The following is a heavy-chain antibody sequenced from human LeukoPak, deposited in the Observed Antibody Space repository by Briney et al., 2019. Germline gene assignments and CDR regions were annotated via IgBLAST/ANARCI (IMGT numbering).Heavy chain of an antibody. CDR3: ARLRYYYDSSGYYYRKYXFDX. D-gene: IGHD3-22*01. CDR2: INHSGST. V-gene: IGHV4-34*01. Sequence: PSETLSLTCAVYGGSFSGYYWSWIRQPPGKGLEWIGEINHSGSTNYNPSLKSRVTISVDTSKNQFSLKLSSVTAADTAVYYCARLRYYYDSSGYYYRKYXFDXWGQGTLVTVX. CDR1: GGSFSGYY. J-gene: IGHJ4*02.